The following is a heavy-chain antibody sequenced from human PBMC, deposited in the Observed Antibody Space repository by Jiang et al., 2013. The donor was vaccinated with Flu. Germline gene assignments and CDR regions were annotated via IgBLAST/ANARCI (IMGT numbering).Heavy chain of an antibody. CDR2: IIPIFGTA. CDR1: GGTFSSYA. Sequence: GAEVKKPGSSVKVSCKASGGTFSSYAISWVRQAPGQGLEWMGGIIPIFGTANYAQKFQGRVTITADKSTSTAYMELSSLRSEDTAVYYCARDQQSMVRGVRGGMDVWGQGTTVTVSS. J-gene: IGHJ6*02. CDR3: ARDQQSMVRGVRGGMDV. V-gene: IGHV1-69*06. D-gene: IGHD3-10*01.